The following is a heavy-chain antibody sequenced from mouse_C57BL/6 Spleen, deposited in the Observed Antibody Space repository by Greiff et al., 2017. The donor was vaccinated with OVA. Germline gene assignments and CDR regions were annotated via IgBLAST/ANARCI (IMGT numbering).Heavy chain of an antibody. D-gene: IGHD1-1*01. CDR1: GYTFTDYY. Sequence: VQLQQSGPELVKPGASVKISCKASGYTFTDYYMNWVKQSHGKSLEWIGDINPNNGGTSYNQKFKGKATLTVDKSSSTAYMELRSLTSEDSAVYYCARAPVVAHFDYWGQGTTLTVSS. V-gene: IGHV1-26*01. CDR3: ARAPVVAHFDY. CDR2: INPNNGGT. J-gene: IGHJ2*01.